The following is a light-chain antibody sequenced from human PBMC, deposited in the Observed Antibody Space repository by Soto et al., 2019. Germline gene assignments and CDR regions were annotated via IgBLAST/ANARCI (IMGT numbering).Light chain of an antibody. CDR2: DVS. V-gene: IGLV2-11*01. Sequence: QSVLTQPRSVPGSPGQSVTISCTGTSSDVGGYNYVSWYQQHPGKAPKLMIYDVSKRPSGVPDRFSGSKSGNTASLTISGLQAEDEADYYCCSYAGSYTLGWVFGGGTKLTVL. CDR1: SSDVGGYNY. CDR3: CSYAGSYTLGWV. J-gene: IGLJ3*02.